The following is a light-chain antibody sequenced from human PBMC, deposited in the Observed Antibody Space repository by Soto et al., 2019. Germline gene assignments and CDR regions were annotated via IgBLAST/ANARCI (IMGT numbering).Light chain of an antibody. CDR2: EVT. CDR3: SSYTSSNTLI. CDR1: SSDVGGYNY. J-gene: IGLJ2*01. V-gene: IGLV2-14*01. Sequence: QSVLTQPASVSGSPGQSITISCTGTSSDVGGYNYVSWFQQSPGKAPKVMIYEVTNRPSGVSNRFSGSKSGNTASLTISELQAEDEADYYCSSYTSSNTLIFGGGTKLTVL.